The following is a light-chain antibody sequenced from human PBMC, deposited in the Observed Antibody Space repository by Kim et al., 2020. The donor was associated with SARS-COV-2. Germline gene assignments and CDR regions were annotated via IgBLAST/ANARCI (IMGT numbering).Light chain of an antibody. Sequence: EIVLTQSPGTLSLSPGERATLSCRASQSVSSRYVAWYRQKPGQPPRLLIHDASTRATGIPDRFSGSGSGTDFTLTISRLEPEDFAVYYCQQYGSSPGTFGQGTKLEI. J-gene: IGKJ1*01. V-gene: IGKV3-20*01. CDR1: QSVSSRY. CDR3: QQYGSSPGT. CDR2: DAS.